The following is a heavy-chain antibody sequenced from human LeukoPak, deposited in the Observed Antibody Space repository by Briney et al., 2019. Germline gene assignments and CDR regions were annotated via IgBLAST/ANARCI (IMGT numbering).Heavy chain of an antibody. D-gene: IGHD6-6*01. V-gene: IGHV3-23*01. CDR3: AKGVMAARPPFDY. Sequence: GGSLSLSCAASGFTFSSYGMSWVRQAPGKGLEWVSGISGSGGSTYYADSVKGRFTIPRGNSKNTLYLQMNGLRAEDTAVYYCAKGVMAARPPFDYWGQGTLVTVSS. J-gene: IGHJ4*02. CDR1: GFTFSSYG. CDR2: ISGSGGST.